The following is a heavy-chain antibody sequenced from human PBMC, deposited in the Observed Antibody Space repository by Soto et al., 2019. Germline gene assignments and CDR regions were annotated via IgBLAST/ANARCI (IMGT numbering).Heavy chain of an antibody. Sequence: ASETLSLTCTVSGGSISSYYWTWIRQPPGKGLEWIGYIYYSGSTNYNPSLKSRVSISVDTSKNQFSLKLSSVTAADTAVFFCARDRGDGYYFDFWGPGTLVTVSS. V-gene: IGHV4-59*01. CDR3: ARDRGDGYYFDF. CDR1: GGSISSYY. J-gene: IGHJ4*02. CDR2: IYYSGST. D-gene: IGHD3-10*01.